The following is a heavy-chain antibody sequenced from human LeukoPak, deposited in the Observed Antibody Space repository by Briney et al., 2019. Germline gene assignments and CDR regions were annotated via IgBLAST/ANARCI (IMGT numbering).Heavy chain of an antibody. CDR1: GFTFSSYA. CDR2: ISGSGGST. Sequence: GGSRRLSCAASGFTFSSYAMSWVRQAPGKGLEWVSAISGSGGSTYYADSVKGRFTISRDNSKNTLYLEVNSLRVEDTAAYYCAKSSGYMDVWGKGTTVTVSS. J-gene: IGHJ6*03. D-gene: IGHD3-22*01. CDR3: AKSSGYMDV. V-gene: IGHV3-23*01.